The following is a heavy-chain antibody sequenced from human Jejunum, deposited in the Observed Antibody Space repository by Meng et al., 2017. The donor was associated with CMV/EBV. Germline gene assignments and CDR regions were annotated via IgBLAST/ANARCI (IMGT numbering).Heavy chain of an antibody. D-gene: IGHD4-11*01. Sequence: SGGSFSSTSYHWGWVRQSPGKGLEWIGSISYTGSTYYNPSLDSRLTISVDRSKNQFSLRLTTATAADAAVYYCVRVDTMTTFLLDFWGQGTLVTVSS. CDR2: ISYTGST. CDR3: VRVDTMTTFLLDF. J-gene: IGHJ4*02. CDR1: GGSFSSTSYH. V-gene: IGHV4-39*07.